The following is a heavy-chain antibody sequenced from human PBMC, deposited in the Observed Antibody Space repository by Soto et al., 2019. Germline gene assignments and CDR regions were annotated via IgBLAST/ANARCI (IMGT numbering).Heavy chain of an antibody. J-gene: IGHJ5*02. V-gene: IGHV3-33*01. Sequence: CYADSVKGRFTISRDNSKNTLYLQMNSLRAEDTAVYYCARSPIVLVPAAMVGWFDPWGQGTLVTVSS. CDR3: ARSPIVLVPAAMVGWFDP. D-gene: IGHD2-2*01.